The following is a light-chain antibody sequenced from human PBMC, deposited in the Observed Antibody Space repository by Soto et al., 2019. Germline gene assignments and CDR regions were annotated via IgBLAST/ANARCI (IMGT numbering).Light chain of an antibody. CDR1: TGAVTSGNY. J-gene: IGLJ2*01. Sequence: QAVVTQESSLTVSPGGTVTLTCASSTGAVTSGNYANWLQQKPGQAPRALIHSTSNKHSWTPARFSGSLLGGKAALTLSGVQPEDEADYYRMLHCDDGQVFGGGTKLTVL. CDR3: MLHCDDGQV. CDR2: STS. V-gene: IGLV7-43*01.